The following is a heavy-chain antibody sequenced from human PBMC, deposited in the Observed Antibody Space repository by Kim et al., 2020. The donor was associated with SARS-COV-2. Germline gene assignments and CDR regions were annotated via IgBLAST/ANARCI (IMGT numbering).Heavy chain of an antibody. Sequence: SETLSLTCTVSGGSFNSYYWNWIRQSPGKGLEWIGFIQYGGRTSYSPSLKSRVTMSLDTSKSQYSLKLTSVTAADTAVYYCVRFGYGTYWALGTLVTGSS. CDR1: GGSFNSYY. CDR2: IQYGGRT. D-gene: IGHD5-12*01. CDR3: VRFGYGTY. J-gene: IGHJ4*02. V-gene: IGHV4-59*08.